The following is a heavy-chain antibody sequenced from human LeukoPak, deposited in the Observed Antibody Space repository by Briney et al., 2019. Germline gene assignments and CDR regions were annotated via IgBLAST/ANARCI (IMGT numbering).Heavy chain of an antibody. Sequence: SETLSLTCTVSGGSISSITYYWGWIRQPPGKGLEWVGHMYYRGNTFYNPSLKSRVTISVDTSKNQFSLKLRSVTAADTAVYYCAREYSSGWYLGWFDYWGQGTLVTVSS. D-gene: IGHD6-19*01. CDR2: MYYRGNT. CDR3: AREYSSGWYLGWFDY. J-gene: IGHJ4*02. CDR1: GGSISSITYY. V-gene: IGHV4-39*07.